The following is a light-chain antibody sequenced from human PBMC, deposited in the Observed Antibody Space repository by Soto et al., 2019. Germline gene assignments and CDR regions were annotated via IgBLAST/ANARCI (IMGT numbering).Light chain of an antibody. CDR3: QQFSNWHPLT. CDR1: QSVGGD. V-gene: IGKV3-15*01. CDR2: RAS. J-gene: IGKJ1*01. Sequence: EIVMTQSPVTLSVSPGERATLSCRASQSVGGDLAWYQQKPGQAPRLLIYRASTRATGIPARFSGSGSGTDFTLTICILQSEDFAIYYCQQFSNWHPLTFGQGTKVEIK.